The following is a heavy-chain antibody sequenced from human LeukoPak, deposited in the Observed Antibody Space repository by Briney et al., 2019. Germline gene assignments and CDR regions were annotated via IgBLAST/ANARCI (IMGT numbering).Heavy chain of an antibody. Sequence: ASVKVSCKASGFTFTGYYIHWVRQAPGQGLEWMGWVNPNSGGTNYAQMFQGRVTMTRDTSLSTAYMELSWLRSDDTAVYYCARAELDIVVVPAAIYYGMDVWGQGTTVTVSS. CDR2: VNPNSGGT. CDR1: GFTFTGYY. D-gene: IGHD2-2*01. CDR3: ARAELDIVVVPAAIYYGMDV. V-gene: IGHV1-2*02. J-gene: IGHJ6*02.